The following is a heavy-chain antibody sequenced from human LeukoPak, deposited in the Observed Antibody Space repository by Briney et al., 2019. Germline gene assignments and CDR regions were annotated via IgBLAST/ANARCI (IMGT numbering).Heavy chain of an antibody. J-gene: IGHJ3*02. CDR3: ARDLAKLERRFAFDI. CDR2: MNPNSGNT. CDR1: GYTFTSYD. D-gene: IGHD1-1*01. V-gene: IGHV1-8*03. Sequence: ASVKVSCKASGYTFTSYDINWVRQATGQGLEWMGWMNPNSGNTGYAQKFQGRVTITRNTSISTAYMELSSLRSEDTAVYYCARDLAKLERRFAFDIWGQGTMVTVSS.